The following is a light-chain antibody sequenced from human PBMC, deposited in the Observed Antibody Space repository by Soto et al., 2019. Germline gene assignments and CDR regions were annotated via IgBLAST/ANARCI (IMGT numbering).Light chain of an antibody. CDR2: GAS. CDR3: QQYGGSPRT. V-gene: IGKV3-20*01. CDR1: QSISSNF. Sequence: EMVLTQSPGTLSLSPGEGATLSCRASQSISSNFLAWYQQKRGQATRLLIHGASNRATGIPDRFSGSGSGTDFTLTITRLEPEDFAVYYCQQYGGSPRTFGQGTKVDIK. J-gene: IGKJ1*01.